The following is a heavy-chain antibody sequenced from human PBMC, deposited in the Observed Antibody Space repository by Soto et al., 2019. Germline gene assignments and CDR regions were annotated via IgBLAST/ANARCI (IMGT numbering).Heavy chain of an antibody. CDR3: SRRSDWTATDPLDY. Sequence: EVQLVESGGGLVQPGGSLKLSCAASGFTFTDSAIHWVRQASGKGPEWVGRIRNKVNTYATAYAASVKGRFTISRDDATCTTDLQMNSLKPEDPAVYYCSRRSDWTATDPLDYWGQGTLVTVSS. CDR2: IRNKVNTYAT. J-gene: IGHJ4*02. V-gene: IGHV3-73*02. CDR1: GFTFTDSA. D-gene: IGHD2-21*01.